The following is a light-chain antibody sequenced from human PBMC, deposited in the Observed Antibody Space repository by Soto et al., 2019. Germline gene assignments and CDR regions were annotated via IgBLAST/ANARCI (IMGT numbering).Light chain of an antibody. CDR2: DAS. CDR1: QSISSW. CDR3: QQRSNPLT. J-gene: IGKJ4*01. V-gene: IGKV1-5*01. Sequence: DIQMTQSPSTLSASVGDRVTITCRASQSISSWLAWYQQKPGKAPKLLIYDASSLESGVPSRFSGSGSGTDFTLTISSLEPEDFAVYYCQQRSNPLTFGGGTKVDIK.